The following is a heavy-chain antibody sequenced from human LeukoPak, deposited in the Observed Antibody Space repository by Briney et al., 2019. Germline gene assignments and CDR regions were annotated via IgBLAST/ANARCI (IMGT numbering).Heavy chain of an antibody. J-gene: IGHJ4*02. D-gene: IGHD2-15*01. CDR1: GFTFSNYW. Sequence: GGSLRLSCAASGFTFSNYWMHWVRQAPGKGLEWVSRINERATIISYADPVKGRFTISRENPRNTLYLQMNSLTAQDRAVYYCVRDCILVLTPGDDFDHWGQGTLVTVSS. CDR2: INERATII. V-gene: IGHV3-74*01. CDR3: VRDCILVLTPGDDFDH.